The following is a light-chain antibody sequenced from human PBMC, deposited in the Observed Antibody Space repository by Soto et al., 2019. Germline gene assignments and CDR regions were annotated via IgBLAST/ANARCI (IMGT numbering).Light chain of an antibody. Sequence: QSALTQPASVSGSPGQSITISCTGTSSDVGNYNFVSWHQHHPGKAPKLMIYKVYDRPSGISYRFSGSKSGSTASLTISGLQVEDEADDYCSAYTCNRSFVFGTGT. CDR3: SAYTCNRSFV. CDR2: KVY. V-gene: IGLV2-14*01. J-gene: IGLJ1*01. CDR1: SSDVGNYNF.